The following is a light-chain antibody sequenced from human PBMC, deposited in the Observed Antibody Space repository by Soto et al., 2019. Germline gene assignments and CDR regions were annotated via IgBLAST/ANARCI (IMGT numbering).Light chain of an antibody. J-gene: IGKJ3*01. CDR2: GAS. CDR1: QSVSSSY. V-gene: IGKV3-20*01. Sequence: EIVLTQSPDTLSLSPGERATLSCRASQSVSSSYLAWFQQKPGQTPRLLISGASSRATGIPDRFSGSGSGTAVTLLISRLEHEDFAVYWCHLYLSSPLFTFGPGTKVDIK. CDR3: HLYLSSPLFT.